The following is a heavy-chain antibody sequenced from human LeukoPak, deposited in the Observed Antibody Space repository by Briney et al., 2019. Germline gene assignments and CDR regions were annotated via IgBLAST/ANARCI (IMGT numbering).Heavy chain of an antibody. CDR3: AKDRGSSSSFHDY. D-gene: IGHD6-6*01. Sequence: GGSLRLSCAASGLSFSTYWMTWVRQAPGKGLEWLANIGGDGDRKFYVDSVKGRFTISRDNAENSLYLQMNSLRVEDTAVYYCAKDRGSSSSFHDYWGQGTLVTVSS. CDR1: GLSFSTYW. CDR2: IGGDGDRK. V-gene: IGHV3-7*01. J-gene: IGHJ4*02.